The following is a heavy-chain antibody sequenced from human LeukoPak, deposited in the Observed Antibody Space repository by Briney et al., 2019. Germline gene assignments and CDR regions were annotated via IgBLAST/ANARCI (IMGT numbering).Heavy chain of an antibody. CDR3: ASTRYSDYYDY. CDR2: IYYSGST. V-gene: IGHV4-39*07. D-gene: IGHD4-11*01. CDR1: GFTFSSYE. Sequence: GSLRLTCAASGFTFSSYEMNWVRQAPGKGLEWLGSIYYSGSTYYNPSLKSRVTISVDKSKNQFSLKLTSVTAADTAVYYCASTRYSDYYDYWGQGTLVTVSS. J-gene: IGHJ4*02.